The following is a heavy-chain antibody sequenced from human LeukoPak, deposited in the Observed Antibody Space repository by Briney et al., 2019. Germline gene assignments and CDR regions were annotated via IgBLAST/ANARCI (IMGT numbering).Heavy chain of an antibody. CDR2: ISAYNGNT. CDR1: GYTFTSYG. Sequence: ASVKVSCKASGYTFTSYGISWVRQAPGQELEWMGWISAYNGNTNYAQKLQGRVTMTTDTSTSTAYMELRSLRSDDTAVYYCARLIFGVVLGTNWFDPWGQGTLVTVSS. V-gene: IGHV1-18*01. J-gene: IGHJ5*02. D-gene: IGHD3-3*02. CDR3: ARLIFGVVLGTNWFDP.